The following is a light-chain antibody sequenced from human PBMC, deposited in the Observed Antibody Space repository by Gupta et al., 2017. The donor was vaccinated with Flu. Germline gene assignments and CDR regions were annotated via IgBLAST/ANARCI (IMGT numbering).Light chain of an antibody. V-gene: IGKV3-15*01. CDR1: QSVIRD. Sequence: APLSVSPGEGATLSCRASQSVIRDLAWYQQRPGQAPSLLIYGASTRATGFPARFSGSGSGREFTLTISSRQSEDFAVYYCQQYDIWPFTFGQGTKLEI. J-gene: IGKJ2*01. CDR2: GAS. CDR3: QQYDIWPFT.